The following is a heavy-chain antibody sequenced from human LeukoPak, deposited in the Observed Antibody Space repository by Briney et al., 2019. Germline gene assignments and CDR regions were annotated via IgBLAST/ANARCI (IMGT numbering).Heavy chain of an antibody. CDR3: ARAVGAGTTGL. J-gene: IGHJ4*02. Sequence: SETLSLTCTVSGGSISSYYWSWIRQPPGKGLEWIGYIYYSGSTNYNPSLKSRVTISVDTSKNQFSLKLSSVTAADTAVYYCARAVGAGTTGLWGQGTLVTVSS. CDR1: GGSISSYY. V-gene: IGHV4-59*08. D-gene: IGHD1-7*01. CDR2: IYYSGST.